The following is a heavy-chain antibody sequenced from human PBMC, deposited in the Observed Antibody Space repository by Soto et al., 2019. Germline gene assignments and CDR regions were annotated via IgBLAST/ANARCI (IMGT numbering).Heavy chain of an antibody. J-gene: IGHJ5*02. V-gene: IGHV4-31*03. Sequence: SETLSLTCTVSVGSISSGGYYWSWIRQHPGKGLEWIGYIYYSGSTYYNPSLKSRVTISVDTSKNQFSLKLSSVTAADTAVYYCARGSPGELLKGGGDWFDPWGQGTLVTVSS. CDR1: VGSISSGGYY. CDR2: IYYSGST. CDR3: ARGSPGELLKGGGDWFDP. D-gene: IGHD1-26*01.